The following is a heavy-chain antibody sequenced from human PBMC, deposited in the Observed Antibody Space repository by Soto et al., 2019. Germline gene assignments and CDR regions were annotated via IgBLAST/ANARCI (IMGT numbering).Heavy chain of an antibody. Sequence: SETLSLTCTVSAGSISSSSYYWGWISQPQGKGLARTGSIYHSGSTYYNPSLKSRVTISVDRSENPFSVKLSSVIAADTAVYYCARQGRITIFGVVITPFYCLGQETRVAISS. CDR3: ARQGRITIFGVVITPFYC. J-gene: IGHJ4*02. D-gene: IGHD3-3*01. CDR1: AGSISSSSYY. CDR2: IYHSGST. V-gene: IGHV4-39*01.